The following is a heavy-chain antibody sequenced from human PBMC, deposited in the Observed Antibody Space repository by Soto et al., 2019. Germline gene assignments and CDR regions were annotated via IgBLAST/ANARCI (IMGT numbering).Heavy chain of an antibody. J-gene: IGHJ5*02. V-gene: IGHV3-11*05. Sequence: QVQLVESGGGLVKPGGSLRLSCAASGFTFSDYHMNWIRQAPGKGLEWVSYISSSLSFISGYTNYADSVKGRFTISRDNAKNSLFLQMNSLRAEDTAVYYCARGVDYGENNWFDPWGQGTLVTVSS. D-gene: IGHD4-17*01. CDR2: ISSSLSFISGYT. CDR3: ARGVDYGENNWFDP. CDR1: GFTFSDYH.